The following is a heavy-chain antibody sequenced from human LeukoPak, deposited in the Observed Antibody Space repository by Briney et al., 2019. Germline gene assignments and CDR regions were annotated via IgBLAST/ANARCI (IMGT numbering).Heavy chain of an antibody. D-gene: IGHD1-14*01. CDR1: GGSFSGYY. J-gene: IGHJ4*02. CDR2: INHSGST. Sequence: SETLSLTCAVYGGSFSGYYWSWIRQPPGKGLEWIGEINHSGSTNYNPSLKSRVTISVDTSKNQFSLKLSSVTAADTAVYYCASLPGAAGFDYWGQGTLVTASS. CDR3: ASLPGAAGFDY. V-gene: IGHV4-34*01.